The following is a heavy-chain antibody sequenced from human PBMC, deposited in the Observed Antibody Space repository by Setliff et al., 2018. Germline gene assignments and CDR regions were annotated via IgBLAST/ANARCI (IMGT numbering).Heavy chain of an antibody. J-gene: IGHJ4*02. Sequence: ASVKVSCKASGYTFISYGISWVRQAPGQGLEWMGWISAYNGGTNYAQKFQGRVTMTRDTSTDTAYMELSSLRSEDTAVYYCARDSSGPNFDYWGQGTLVTVSS. V-gene: IGHV1-18*01. D-gene: IGHD6-19*01. CDR1: GYTFISYG. CDR2: ISAYNGGT. CDR3: ARDSSGPNFDY.